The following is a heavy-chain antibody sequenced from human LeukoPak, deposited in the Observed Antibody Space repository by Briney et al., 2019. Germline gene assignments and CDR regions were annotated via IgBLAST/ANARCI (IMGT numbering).Heavy chain of an antibody. V-gene: IGHV1-69*04. D-gene: IGHD3-22*01. J-gene: IGHJ4*02. CDR3: ARYDSSGYYYRTRGESDY. Sequence: ASVKVSCKASGGTFSSYAISWVRQAPGQGLEWMGRIIPILGIANYAQKFQGRVTITADKSTSTAYMELSSLRSEDTAVYYCARYDSSGYYYRTRGESDYWGQGNLVTVSS. CDR1: GGTFSSYA. CDR2: IIPILGIA.